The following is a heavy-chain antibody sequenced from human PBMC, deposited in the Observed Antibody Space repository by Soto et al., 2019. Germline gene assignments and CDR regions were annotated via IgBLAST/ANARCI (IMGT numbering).Heavy chain of an antibody. Sequence: QVQLQESGPGLVKPWGTLSLTCAVSGDSVSSPYFWCWVRQPPGKGLEWIGEVFHTGTTSYNPSLRSRVTISMDKSINQFSLDLSSVTAADTAVYYCARSAGWYAVHSWGPGTLVIV. D-gene: IGHD6-19*01. CDR2: VFHTGTT. J-gene: IGHJ4*02. V-gene: IGHV4-4*02. CDR3: ARSAGWYAVHS. CDR1: GDSVSSPYF.